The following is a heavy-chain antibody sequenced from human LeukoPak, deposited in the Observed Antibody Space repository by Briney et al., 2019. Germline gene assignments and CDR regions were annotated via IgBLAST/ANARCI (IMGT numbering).Heavy chain of an antibody. D-gene: IGHD3-9*01. CDR2: INPSGGNT. V-gene: IGHV1-46*01. CDR3: EIVRYFLGGGFDY. Sequence: ASVKVSCKASVYTFTSYYMHWVRLAPGQGREWIGIINPSGGNTSYAQKFQGRVTMSRDTTTSTVYMELSSLRSEDTAVYYCEIVRYFLGGGFDYWGQGTLVTVSS. J-gene: IGHJ4*02. CDR1: VYTFTSYY.